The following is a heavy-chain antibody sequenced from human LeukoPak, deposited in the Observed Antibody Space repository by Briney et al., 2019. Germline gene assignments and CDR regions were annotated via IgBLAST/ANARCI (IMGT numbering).Heavy chain of an antibody. V-gene: IGHV3-30*18. Sequence: LTGGSLRLSCAAFGFTFSSYGMHWVRQAPGKGLEWVAVISYDGSNKYYADSVKGRFTISRDNSKNTLYLQMNSLRAEDTAVYYCAKGGYGYDYWGQGTLVTVSS. J-gene: IGHJ4*02. CDR1: GFTFSSYG. D-gene: IGHD5-18*01. CDR2: ISYDGSNK. CDR3: AKGGYGYDY.